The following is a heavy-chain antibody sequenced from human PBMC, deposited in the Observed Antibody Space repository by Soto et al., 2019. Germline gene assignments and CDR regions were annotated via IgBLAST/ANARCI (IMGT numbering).Heavy chain of an antibody. J-gene: IGHJ4*02. CDR1: GYTFTNYY. Sequence: QVQLVQSGAEMKKPGASVKVSCKPSGYTFTNYYIHWVRQAPGQGLEWMGGLIPIFATANYAQKFQGRVTITADESTNTAYMELRSLRSEDTALYYCARVYAATFFYYFDYWGQGTLVTVSS. D-gene: IGHD1-26*01. CDR3: ARVYAATFFYYFDY. V-gene: IGHV1-69*01. CDR2: LIPIFATA.